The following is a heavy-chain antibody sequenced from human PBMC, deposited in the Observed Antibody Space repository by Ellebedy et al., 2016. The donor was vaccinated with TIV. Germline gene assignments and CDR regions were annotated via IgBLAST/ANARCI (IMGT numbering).Heavy chain of an antibody. J-gene: IGHJ4*02. Sequence: SQTLSLTCAAYGGSFSGHYWSWIRQPPGKGLEWIGEINDSGTTKYNPSLVSRVTISLDMPKNQFSLKLTSVTAADTAVYYCARHVPATATSFDYWGQGTLVTVSS. CDR2: INDSGTT. D-gene: IGHD2-15*01. CDR3: ARHVPATATSFDY. V-gene: IGHV4-34*01. CDR1: GGSFSGHY.